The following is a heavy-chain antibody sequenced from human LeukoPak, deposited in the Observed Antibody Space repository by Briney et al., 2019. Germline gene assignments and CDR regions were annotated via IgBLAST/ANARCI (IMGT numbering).Heavy chain of an antibody. D-gene: IGHD4-17*01. CDR2: IYHSGST. CDR3: AREADGFTLTDY. Sequence: SETLSLTCTVSGYSTSSGYYCGWIRQPPGKGLEWIGSIYHSGSTYYNPSLKSRVTISVDTSKNQFSLKLSSVTAADTAVYYCAREADGFTLTDYWGQGTLVTVSS. V-gene: IGHV4-38-2*02. J-gene: IGHJ4*02. CDR1: GYSTSSGYY.